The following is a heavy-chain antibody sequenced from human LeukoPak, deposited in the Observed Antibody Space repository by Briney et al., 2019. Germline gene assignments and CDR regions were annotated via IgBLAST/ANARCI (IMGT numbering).Heavy chain of an antibody. J-gene: IGHJ6*02. CDR1: GFTFSTYT. CDR2: ISPSSSSI. D-gene: IGHD2-2*02. CDR3: ARERRNIPMDV. V-gene: IGHV3-21*01. Sequence: GGSLRLSCEASGFTFSTYTMNWVRQAPGKGLEWVSFISPSSSSIYYADSVKGRFTVSRDNAKNSLYLQMNSLRAEDTALYYCARERRNIPMDVWGQGTTVTVSS.